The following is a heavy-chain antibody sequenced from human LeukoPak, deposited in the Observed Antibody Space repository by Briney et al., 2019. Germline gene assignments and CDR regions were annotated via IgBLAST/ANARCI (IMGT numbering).Heavy chain of an antibody. D-gene: IGHD6-19*01. CDR2: ISWNSGSI. Sequence: GGSLRLSCAASGFTFDDYAMHWVRQAPGKGLEWVSGISWNSGSIGYADSVKGRFTISRDNAKNSLYLQMNSLRAEDTALYYCAKDRGSGWYYFDYWGQGTLVTVSS. CDR1: GFTFDDYA. CDR3: AKDRGSGWYYFDY. J-gene: IGHJ4*02. V-gene: IGHV3-9*01.